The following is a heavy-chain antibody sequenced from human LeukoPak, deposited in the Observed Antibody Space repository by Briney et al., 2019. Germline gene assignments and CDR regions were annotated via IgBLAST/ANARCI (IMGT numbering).Heavy chain of an antibody. CDR3: ARDPAEADC. Sequence: PGGSLRLSCAASGFTFSSYAMSWVRQAPGKGLEWVSSINGGGNTFYADSVKGRFAISRDNAKNSLYLQMNGLRAEDTAVYYCARDPAEADCWGQGTLVTVSS. V-gene: IGHV3-21*06. J-gene: IGHJ4*02. CDR2: INGGGNT. CDR1: GFTFSSYA.